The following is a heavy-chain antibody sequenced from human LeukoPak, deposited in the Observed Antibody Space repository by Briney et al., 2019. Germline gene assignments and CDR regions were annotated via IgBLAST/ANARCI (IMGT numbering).Heavy chain of an antibody. CDR3: ARRPRFTYYYGSGGQGFDY. CDR1: GDSVSINSAA. D-gene: IGHD3-10*01. J-gene: IGHJ4*02. CDR2: TYYRSKWYN. V-gene: IGHV6-1*01. Sequence: SPTPSLTFAFSGDSVSINSAAWNWIRQSPSRGLEWLGSTYYRSKWYNDYAVSVKSRITINPDTSKNQFSLQLNSVTPEDTAVYYCARRPRFTYYYGSGGQGFDYWGQGTLVTVSS.